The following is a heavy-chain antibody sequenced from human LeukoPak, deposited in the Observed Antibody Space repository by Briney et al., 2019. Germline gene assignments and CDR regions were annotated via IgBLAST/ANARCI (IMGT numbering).Heavy chain of an antibody. CDR3: ARAYDSSGYYPDY. V-gene: IGHV4-31*03. J-gene: IGHJ4*02. CDR1: GGSISSGGYY. D-gene: IGHD3-22*01. Sequence: SETLSLTCTVSGGSISSGGYYWSWIRQHPGKGLEWIGYIYYSGSTYYNPSLKSRVTISVDTSKNQFSLKLSSVTAADTAVYYCARAYDSSGYYPDYWGQGTLVTVSS. CDR2: IYYSGST.